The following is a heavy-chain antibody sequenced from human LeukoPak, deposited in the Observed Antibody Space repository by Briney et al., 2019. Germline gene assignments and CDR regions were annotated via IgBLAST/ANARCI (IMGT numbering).Heavy chain of an antibody. Sequence: ASVKVSCKASGYTFTSYGISWVRQAPGQGLEWMGWISAYNGNTNYAQKLQGRVTMTTDTSTSTAYMELRSLRSDDTAVYYCARVVPIAAAGRYNWFDPWGQGTLVTVSS. CDR2: ISAYNGNT. J-gene: IGHJ5*02. V-gene: IGHV1-18*01. CDR3: ARVVPIAAAGRYNWFDP. D-gene: IGHD6-13*01. CDR1: GYTFTSYG.